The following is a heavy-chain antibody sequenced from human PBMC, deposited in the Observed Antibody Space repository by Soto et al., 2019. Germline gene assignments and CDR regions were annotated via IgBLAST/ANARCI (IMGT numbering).Heavy chain of an antibody. J-gene: IGHJ4*02. D-gene: IGHD1-7*01. V-gene: IGHV4-59*01. CDR2: IYYSGST. CDR3: ARDRTGTTGFDY. CDR1: GGSISSYY. Sequence: PSETLSLTCTVSGGSISSYYWSWIRQPPGKGLEWIGYIYYSGSTNYNPSLKSRVTISVGTSKNQFSLKLSSVTAADAAVYYCARDRTGTTGFDYWGQGTLVTVSS.